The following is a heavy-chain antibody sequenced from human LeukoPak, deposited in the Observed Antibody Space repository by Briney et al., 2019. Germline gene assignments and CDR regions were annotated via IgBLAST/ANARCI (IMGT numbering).Heavy chain of an antibody. D-gene: IGHD4-23*01. Sequence: GRSLRLSCAASGFTFSSYGMHWVRQAPGKGLEWVAVISYDGSNKYYADSVKGRFTISRDNSKNTLYLQMNSLRAEDTAVYYCARVFDYGGYYYYYGMDVWGQGTTVTVSS. CDR2: ISYDGSNK. J-gene: IGHJ6*02. CDR3: ARVFDYGGYYYYYGMDV. CDR1: GFTFSSYG. V-gene: IGHV3-30*03.